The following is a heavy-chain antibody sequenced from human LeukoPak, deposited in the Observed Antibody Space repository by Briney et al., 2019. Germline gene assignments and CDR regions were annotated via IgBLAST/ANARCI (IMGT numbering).Heavy chain of an antibody. J-gene: IGHJ2*01. V-gene: IGHV4-59*01. CDR1: GGSISSYY. Sequence: SETLSLTCTVSGGSISSYYWSWIRQPPGKGLEWIGYIYYSGSTNYNPSLKSRVTISVDTSKNQSSLKLSSVTAADTAVYYCARDPPGGIVVVPNWYFDLWGRGTLVTVSS. CDR3: ARDPPGGIVVVPNWYFDL. D-gene: IGHD2-2*01. CDR2: IYYSGST.